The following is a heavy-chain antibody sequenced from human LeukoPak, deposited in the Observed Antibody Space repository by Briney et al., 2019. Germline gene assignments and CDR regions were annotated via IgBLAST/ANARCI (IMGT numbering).Heavy chain of an antibody. J-gene: IGHJ6*03. CDR3: ARGIAAAGLLYYYYMDV. CDR1: GGTFSSYA. D-gene: IGHD6-13*01. V-gene: IGHV1-18*01. Sequence: ASVKVSCKASGGTFSSYAISWVRQAPGQGLEWMGWISAYNGNTNYAQKLQGRVTMTTDTSTSTAYMELRSLRSDDTAVYYCARGIAAAGLLYYYYMDVWGKGTTVTVSS. CDR2: ISAYNGNT.